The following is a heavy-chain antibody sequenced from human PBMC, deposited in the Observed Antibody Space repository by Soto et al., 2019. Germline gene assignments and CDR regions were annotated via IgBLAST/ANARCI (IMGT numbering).Heavy chain of an antibody. CDR3: ARDLGTGYDPGDY. J-gene: IGHJ4*02. V-gene: IGHV1-69*05. D-gene: IGHD5-12*01. CDR2: IIPVFGTT. CDR1: GDIFSGYS. Sequence: QVQLVQSGAEVKKPGSSVKVSCTASGDIFSGYSISWVRQAPGQGLEWMGGIIPVFGTTNYAQKFQGRVTXXXEXXTTTAYMELSSLKFEDTAVYYCARDLGTGYDPGDYWGQGTLVTVSS.